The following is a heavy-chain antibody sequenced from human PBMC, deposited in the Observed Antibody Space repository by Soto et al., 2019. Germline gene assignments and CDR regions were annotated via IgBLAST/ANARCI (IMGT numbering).Heavy chain of an antibody. Sequence: QVQLQQWGAGLLKPSETLSLTCAVYGGSFSGYYWSWIRQPPGKGLEWIGEINHSGSTNYNPSLKSRVTIAVDTSKNQFSLKLSSVTAADTAVYYCARGGGAGYSSGWRPPWGQGTLVTVSS. D-gene: IGHD6-19*01. V-gene: IGHV4-34*01. CDR2: INHSGST. J-gene: IGHJ5*02. CDR1: GGSFSGYY. CDR3: ARGGGAGYSSGWRPP.